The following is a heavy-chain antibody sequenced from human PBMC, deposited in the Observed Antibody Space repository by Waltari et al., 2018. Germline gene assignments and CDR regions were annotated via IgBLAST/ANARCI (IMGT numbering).Heavy chain of an antibody. CDR2: IYTRGST. CDR3: ARHSSSSEYFQH. Sequence: QVQLQESGPGLVKPSQTLSLTCTVSGGSISSGSYYWSWIRQPGGKGREWIGRIYTRGSTNYNPSLKSRVTISVDTSKNQFSLKLSSVTAADTAVYYCARHSSSSEYFQHWGQGTLVTVSS. CDR1: GGSISSGSYY. J-gene: IGHJ1*01. D-gene: IGHD6-13*01. V-gene: IGHV4-61*02.